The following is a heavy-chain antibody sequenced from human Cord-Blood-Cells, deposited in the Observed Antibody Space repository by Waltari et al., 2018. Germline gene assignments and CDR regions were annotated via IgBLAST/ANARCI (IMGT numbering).Heavy chain of an antibody. J-gene: IGHJ4*02. CDR2: ISYDGSNK. CDR3: ARDPYVWGSYRLYYFDY. Sequence: QVQLVESGGGVVQPGRSLSLSCAASGFTFSSYAMHWVRQAPGKGLELVAVISYDGSNKYYADSVKGRFTISRDNSKNTLYLQMNSLRAEDTAVYYCARDPYVWGSYRLYYFDYWGQGTLVTVSS. CDR1: GFTFSSYA. V-gene: IGHV3-30-3*01. D-gene: IGHD3-16*02.